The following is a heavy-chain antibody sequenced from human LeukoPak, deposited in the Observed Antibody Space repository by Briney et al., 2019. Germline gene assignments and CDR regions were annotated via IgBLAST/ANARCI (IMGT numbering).Heavy chain of an antibody. CDR2: ISSSGSTI. Sequence: GGSLRLSCAASGFTFSSYEMNWVRQAPGKGLEWVSYISSSGSTIYYADSVEGRFTISRDNAKNSLYLQMNSLRAEDTAVYYCARDSVYYDSSGYYPSTFDYWGQGTLVTVSS. CDR1: GFTFSSYE. CDR3: ARDSVYYDSSGYYPSTFDY. J-gene: IGHJ4*02. D-gene: IGHD3-22*01. V-gene: IGHV3-48*03.